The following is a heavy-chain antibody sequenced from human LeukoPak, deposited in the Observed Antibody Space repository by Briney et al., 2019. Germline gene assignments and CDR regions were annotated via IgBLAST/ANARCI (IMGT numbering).Heavy chain of an antibody. CDR1: GYSFTNYW. D-gene: IGHD2-2*03. Sequence: GESLKISCKGSGYSFTNYWIGWVRQMPGKGLEWMGIIYPGDSDTRYSPSFQGQVTFSADKSTSTAYVQWRSLKASDTAIYYCARLGYCTSTSCKSGGLDYWGQGTLVTVSS. CDR3: ARLGYCTSTSCKSGGLDY. CDR2: IYPGDSDT. V-gene: IGHV5-51*01. J-gene: IGHJ4*02.